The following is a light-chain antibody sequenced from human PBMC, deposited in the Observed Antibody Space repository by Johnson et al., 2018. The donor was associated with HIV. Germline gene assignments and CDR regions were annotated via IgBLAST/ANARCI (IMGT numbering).Light chain of an antibody. CDR2: END. V-gene: IGLV1-51*02. Sequence: QSVLTQPPSVSAAPGQDVIISCSGSTSNVGINFVSWYQQFPGRAPKLLIYENDKRPSGIPDRFSGSKSGTSATLDITGLQTGDEADYSCGTWDSSLSAVPFGTGTKVTVL. CDR3: GTWDSSLSAVP. J-gene: IGLJ1*01. CDR1: TSNVGINF.